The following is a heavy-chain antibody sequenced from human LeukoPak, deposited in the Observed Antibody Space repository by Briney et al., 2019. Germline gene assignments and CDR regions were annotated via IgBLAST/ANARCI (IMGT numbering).Heavy chain of an antibody. CDR3: ARFPHHGWRRAFDI. D-gene: IGHD1-14*01. V-gene: IGHV4-34*01. CDR1: GGSFSGYY. J-gene: IGHJ3*02. Sequence: NPSETLSLTCAVYGGSFSGYYWSWIRQPPGEGLEWIGKINHSGSTNYNPSLKSRVTISRDTSKNTFSLKLSAVTAADTAVYYCARFPHHGWRRAFDIWGQGTMVTVSS. CDR2: INHSGST.